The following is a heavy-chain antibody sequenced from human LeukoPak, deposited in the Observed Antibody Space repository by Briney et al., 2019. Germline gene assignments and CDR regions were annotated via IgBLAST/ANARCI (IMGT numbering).Heavy chain of an antibody. J-gene: IGHJ6*02. CDR2: ISAYNGNT. Sequence: EASVKVSCKASGYTFTSYGISWVRQAPGQGLEWMGRISAYNGNTNYAQKLQGRVTMTTDTSTSTAYMELRSLRSDDTAVYYCARESNYYDCSGHVYYGMDVWGQGTTVTVSS. D-gene: IGHD3-22*01. CDR1: GYTFTSYG. CDR3: ARESNYYDCSGHVYYGMDV. V-gene: IGHV1-18*01.